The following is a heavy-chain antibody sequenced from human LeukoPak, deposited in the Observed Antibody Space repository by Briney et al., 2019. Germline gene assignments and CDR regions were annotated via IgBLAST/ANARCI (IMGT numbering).Heavy chain of an antibody. V-gene: IGHV3-21*01. CDR3: ARLSMVRGVKDY. CDR2: ISSTGVYI. Sequence: GGSLRLSCAASGFTFSSYAMSWVRQAPGKGLEWVSSISSTGVYIDYADSVKGRFTISRDNAKNSLFLQMNSLRAEDTAVYYCARLSMVRGVKDYWGQGTLVTVSS. D-gene: IGHD3-10*01. J-gene: IGHJ4*02. CDR1: GFTFSSYA.